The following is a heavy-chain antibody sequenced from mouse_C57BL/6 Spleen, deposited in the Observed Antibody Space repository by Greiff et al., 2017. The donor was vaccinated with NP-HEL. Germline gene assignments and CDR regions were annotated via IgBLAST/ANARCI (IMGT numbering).Heavy chain of an antibody. Sequence: QVQLQQSGAELVKPGASVKLSCKASGYTFTEYTIHWVKQRPGQGLEWIGWFYPGSGSIKYNEKFKDKATLTADKSSSTVYMELSRLTSEDSAVYFCARHEEAYYSNYYYAMDYWGQGTSVTVSS. J-gene: IGHJ4*01. D-gene: IGHD2-5*01. V-gene: IGHV1-62-2*01. CDR2: FYPGSGSI. CDR1: GYTFTEYT. CDR3: ARHEEAYYSNYYYAMDY.